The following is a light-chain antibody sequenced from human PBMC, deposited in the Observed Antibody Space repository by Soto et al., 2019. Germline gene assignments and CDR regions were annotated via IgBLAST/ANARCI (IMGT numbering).Light chain of an antibody. V-gene: IGLV2-14*01. CDR1: SSDVGGYNY. Sequence: QSALTQPASVSGSPGQSITISCTGTSSDVGGYNYVSWYQQHPGKAPKLLIYDVSNRPSGVSNRFSGSKSGNTASLTISGLQAEDEADYYCSSYASIGTRVFGTGTKLTVL. CDR3: SSYASIGTRV. J-gene: IGLJ1*01. CDR2: DVS.